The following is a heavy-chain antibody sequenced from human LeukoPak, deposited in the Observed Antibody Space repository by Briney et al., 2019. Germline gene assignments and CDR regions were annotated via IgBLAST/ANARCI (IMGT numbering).Heavy chain of an antibody. CDR1: GFTFSGSY. J-gene: IGHJ4*02. CDR2: VNTDGSTT. CDR3: ARGKSAGI. V-gene: IGHV3-74*01. Sequence: RTGGSLRLSCAASGFTFSGSYMHWVRHAPGKGLVWVSRVNTDGSTTTYADSVKGRFTISRDNANNILYLQMNSLRAEDTAVYYCARGKSAGIWGQGTLVTVSS.